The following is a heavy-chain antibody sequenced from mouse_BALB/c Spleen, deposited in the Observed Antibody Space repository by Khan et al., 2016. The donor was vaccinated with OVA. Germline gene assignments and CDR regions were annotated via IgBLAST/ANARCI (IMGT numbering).Heavy chain of an antibody. CDR1: GYTFSSYY. CDR3: TRSGYGSFAF. V-gene: IGHV1S81*02. CDR2: INPNNGGS. D-gene: IGHD2-2*01. J-gene: IGHJ3*01. Sequence: VQLQQSGAELVKTGASVKLSCKASGYTFSSYYLYWVKQRPGQGLEWIGEINPNNGGSNFNEKFKNRATLTVDKSSYTAYMQLNSLTSEDSAVYYCTRSGYGSFAFWGQGTLVTVSA.